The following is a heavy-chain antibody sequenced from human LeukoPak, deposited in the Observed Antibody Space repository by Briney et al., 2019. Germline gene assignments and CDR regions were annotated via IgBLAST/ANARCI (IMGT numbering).Heavy chain of an antibody. V-gene: IGHV1-18*01. D-gene: IGHD3-3*01. CDR3: ARTELRGTYYDFWSGYGYGMDV. CDR1: SYTFTSYG. CDR2: ISAYNGNT. Sequence: ASVKVSCKASSYTFTSYGISWVRQAPGQGLEWMGWISAYNGNTNYAQKLQGRVTMTTDTSTSTAYMELRSLRSDDTAVYYCARTELRGTYYDFWSGYGYGMDVWGQGTTVTVSS. J-gene: IGHJ6*02.